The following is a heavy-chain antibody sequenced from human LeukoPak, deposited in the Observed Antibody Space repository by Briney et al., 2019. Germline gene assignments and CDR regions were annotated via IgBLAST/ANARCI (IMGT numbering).Heavy chain of an antibody. CDR1: GYTFTGSVWY. D-gene: IGHD3-10*01. CDR3: ARDGPAQMVDFDY. Sequence: ASVKVSCEASGYTFTGSVWYLYWLRQAPGQGLECVGWIHPNNGATLYAQKFQARVALTTDTSISTAYMELSRLRPDDTAMYYCARDGPAQMVDFDYWGQGTLVTVSS. CDR2: IHPNNGAT. V-gene: IGHV1-2*02. J-gene: IGHJ4*02.